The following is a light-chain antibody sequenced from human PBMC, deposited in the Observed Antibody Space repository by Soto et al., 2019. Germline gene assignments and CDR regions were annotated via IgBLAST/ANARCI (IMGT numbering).Light chain of an antibody. V-gene: IGKV3-20*01. Sequence: DIVLTQSPGTLSLSPGERATLSCRASQSVTSSYLAWYHQKPGQAPRLLIYGASTMATGIPDRFSGSGSGTDFTLTISRLEPEDFAVYYCQQYGSSPYTFGQGTKLEF. J-gene: IGKJ2*01. CDR2: GAS. CDR3: QQYGSSPYT. CDR1: QSVTSSY.